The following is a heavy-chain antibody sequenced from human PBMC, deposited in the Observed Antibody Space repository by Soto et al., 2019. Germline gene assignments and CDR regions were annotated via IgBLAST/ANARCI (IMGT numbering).Heavy chain of an antibody. D-gene: IGHD3-16*01. V-gene: IGHV3-15*07. Sequence: EVQLVESGGGLVKPGGSLRLSCAASGFTFSNAWMNRVRQAPGKGLEWVGRIKSKTDGGTTDYAAPVKGRFTISRXDXXNTLYLQMNSLKTEDTAVYYCTTGGYAYVWGQTGYWGQGTLVTVSS. CDR3: TTGGYAYVWGQTGY. CDR1: GFTFSNAW. CDR2: IKSKTDGGTT. J-gene: IGHJ4*02.